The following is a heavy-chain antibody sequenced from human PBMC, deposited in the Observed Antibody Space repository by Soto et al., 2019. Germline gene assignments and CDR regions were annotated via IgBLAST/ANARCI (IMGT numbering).Heavy chain of an antibody. V-gene: IGHV1-2*02. J-gene: IGHJ5*02. Sequence: QVQLVQSGAEVKKPGASVKVSCKASGYTFTDYHIHWVRQAPGQGLEFMGWINANNGGAGSAQQFQGRFTVTRDTSITTVYMELSNLRSDDTAVYYCAREGGSETLQPSYNWFDTWGQGTLVTVSS. CDR3: AREGGSETLQPSYNWFDT. D-gene: IGHD6-25*01. CDR2: INANNGGA. CDR1: GYTFTDYH.